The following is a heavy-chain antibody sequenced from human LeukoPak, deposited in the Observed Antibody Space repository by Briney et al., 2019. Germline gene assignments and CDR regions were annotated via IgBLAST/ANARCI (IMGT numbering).Heavy chain of an antibody. CDR1: GGSFSGYY. V-gene: IGHV4-34*01. Sequence: SEPLSLTCAVYGGSFSGYYWSWLRQPPGKGLEWIGEINHSGSTNYNPSLKSRVTISVDTSKNQFSLKLSSVTAADTAVYYCAREGDYGLGYWGQGTLVTVSS. D-gene: IGHD4-17*01. CDR3: AREGDYGLGY. J-gene: IGHJ4*01. CDR2: INHSGST.